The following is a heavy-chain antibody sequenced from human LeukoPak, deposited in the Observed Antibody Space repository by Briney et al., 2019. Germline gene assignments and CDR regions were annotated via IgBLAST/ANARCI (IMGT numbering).Heavy chain of an antibody. V-gene: IGHV3-15*01. CDR2: IKSKHDGATT. J-gene: IGHJ3*02. CDR3: ATVIFVYSAFDI. Sequence: GGSLRLSCSASGFPFANTWMTWVRQAPGKGLEWVGRIKSKHDGATTDYAAPVKGRFTISRDDSKNTLYLQMTSLNAEDSAVYFCATVIFVYSAFDIWDQGTVVTVSS. D-gene: IGHD3-16*02. CDR1: GFPFANTW.